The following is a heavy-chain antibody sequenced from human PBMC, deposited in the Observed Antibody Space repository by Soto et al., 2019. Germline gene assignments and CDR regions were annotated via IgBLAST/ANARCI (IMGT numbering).Heavy chain of an antibody. J-gene: IGHJ3*02. D-gene: IGHD2-2*01. V-gene: IGHV6-1*01. Sequence: QVPLHQSGPGLVKPSQTLSLTCDISGDSVSSSSAAWNWIRQSPSRGLEWLGRTYYRSKWYYDYEESVKSRMTVKSDTSKNQFSLQVNSVTPEDTAVYYCARDGCTPTTCYRGRMNAFDIWGQGTVVTVSS. CDR2: TYYRSKWYY. CDR1: GDSVSSSSAA. CDR3: ARDGCTPTTCYRGRMNAFDI.